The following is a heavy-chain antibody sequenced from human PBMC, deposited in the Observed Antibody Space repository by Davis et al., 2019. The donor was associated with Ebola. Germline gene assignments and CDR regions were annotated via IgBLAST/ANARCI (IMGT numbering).Heavy chain of an antibody. CDR1: GGSISSGGYS. V-gene: IGHV4-30-2*01. CDR3: ARGGYNYGFGY. D-gene: IGHD5-24*01. Sequence: LRLSCTVSGGSISSGGYSWSWIRQPPGKGLEWIGYIYHSGSTYYNPSLKSRVTISVDRSKNQFSLKLSSVTAADTAVYYCARGGYNYGFGYWGQGTLVTVSS. J-gene: IGHJ4*02. CDR2: IYHSGST.